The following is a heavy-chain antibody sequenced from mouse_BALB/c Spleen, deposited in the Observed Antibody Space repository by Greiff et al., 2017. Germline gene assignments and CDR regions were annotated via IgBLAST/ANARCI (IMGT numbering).Heavy chain of an antibody. D-gene: IGHD2-4*01. CDR1: GFTFSSYT. CDR2: ISNGGGST. V-gene: IGHV5-12-2*01. J-gene: IGHJ4*01. Sequence: EVKLVESGGGLVQPGGSLKLSCAASGFTFSSYTMSWVRQTPEKRLEWVAYISNGGGSTYYPDTVKGRFTISRDNAKNTLYLQMSSLKSEDTAMYYCARYYDYDYAMDYWGQGTSVTVSS. CDR3: ARYYDYDYAMDY.